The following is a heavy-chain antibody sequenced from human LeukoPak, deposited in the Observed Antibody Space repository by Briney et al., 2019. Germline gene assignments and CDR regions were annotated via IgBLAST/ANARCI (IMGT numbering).Heavy chain of an antibody. Sequence: AGGSLRLSCTGSGVTFEDYYLSWIRQAPGKGLEWISYVSSTGGDKFYADPVKGRFTISRDNARNSLYLQMNSLRAEDTAVYYCARDGKEYYDILTGSYRDAFDIWGQGTMVTVSS. V-gene: IGHV3-11*04. CDR1: GVTFEDYY. CDR2: VSSTGGDK. CDR3: ARDGKEYYDILTGSYRDAFDI. J-gene: IGHJ3*02. D-gene: IGHD3-9*01.